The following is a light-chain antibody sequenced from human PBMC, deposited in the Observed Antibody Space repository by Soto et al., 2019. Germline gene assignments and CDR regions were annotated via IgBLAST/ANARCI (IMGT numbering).Light chain of an antibody. J-gene: IGKJ2*01. Sequence: EIVLTQSPGTLSLSPGERATLSCRASQSVSSSYFAWYQQKPGQAPTLLIYGVSSRATGIPDRFSGSGSGTDFTLTISRLEPEDFAVYYCQQYDSSPYTFGQGTNLEIK. V-gene: IGKV3-20*01. CDR3: QQYDSSPYT. CDR2: GVS. CDR1: QSVSSSY.